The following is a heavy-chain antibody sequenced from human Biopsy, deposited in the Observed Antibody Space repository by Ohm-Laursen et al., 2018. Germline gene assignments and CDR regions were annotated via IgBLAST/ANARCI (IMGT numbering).Heavy chain of an antibody. CDR2: IYTIGDT. D-gene: IGHD3-3*01. Sequence: GTLSLTYSVSGASMTGYFWTWVRQPAGKGLEWIGHIYTIGDTTYNPSLESRVTMSLDTSKNQFSLKMTSLTAADTAVYFCAREDEGLLRALDLWGQGTMVTVSS. CDR1: GASMTGYF. J-gene: IGHJ3*01. CDR3: AREDEGLLRALDL. V-gene: IGHV4-4*07.